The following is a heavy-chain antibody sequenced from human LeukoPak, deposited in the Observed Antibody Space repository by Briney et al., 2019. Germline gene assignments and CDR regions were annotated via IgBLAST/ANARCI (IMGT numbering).Heavy chain of an antibody. J-gene: IGHJ1*01. CDR3: ATASPQQLAEQDWEYFQH. CDR1: GGSISSYY. CDR2: IYDSGST. Sequence: SETLSLTCTVSGGSISSYYWSWIRQSPGKGLEWFGYIYDSGSTSYNPSLKSRVTMSVDASKNQFSLKLSSVTAADTAVYYCATASPQQLAEQDWEYFQHWGQGTLVTVSS. V-gene: IGHV4-59*08. D-gene: IGHD6-13*01.